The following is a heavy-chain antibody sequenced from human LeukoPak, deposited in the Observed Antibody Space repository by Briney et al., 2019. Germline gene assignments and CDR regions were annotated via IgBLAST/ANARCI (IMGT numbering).Heavy chain of an antibody. CDR1: GFTFTTYW. D-gene: IGHD3-10*01. J-gene: IGHJ4*02. CDR2: IKQDGTEK. Sequence: PGGSLRLSCAASGFTFTTYWMSWVRQAPGKGLEWVANIKQDGTEKYYVDSVKGRFTISRDNAKNSLYLQMNSLRAEDTAVYYCARTYYGSGSFDYWGQGTLVTVSS. V-gene: IGHV3-7*01. CDR3: ARTYYGSGSFDY.